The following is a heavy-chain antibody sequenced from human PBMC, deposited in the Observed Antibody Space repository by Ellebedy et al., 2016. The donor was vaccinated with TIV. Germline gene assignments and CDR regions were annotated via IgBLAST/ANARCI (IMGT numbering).Heavy chain of an antibody. D-gene: IGHD4-17*01. CDR1: GFSFRSYW. CDR3: ARRGSYGDYAVQVNTWFDT. Sequence: GESLKISCAASGFSFRSYWMSWVRQAPGKGLEWVANIYQDGSDQYYADSVKGRFTISRDNDNKSLFLQLNSLRVDDTAVYYFARRGSYGDYAVQVNTWFDTWGQGTLVSVSS. CDR2: IYQDGSDQ. J-gene: IGHJ5*02. V-gene: IGHV3-7*01.